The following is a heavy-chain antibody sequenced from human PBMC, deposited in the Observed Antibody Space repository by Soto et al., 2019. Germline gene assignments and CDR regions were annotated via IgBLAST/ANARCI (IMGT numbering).Heavy chain of an antibody. CDR1: GFTFSSYA. CDR3: ANQYGSSWYSLFDY. J-gene: IGHJ4*02. Sequence: SLRLSCAASGFTFSSYAMHWVRQAPGKGLEWVAVISYDGSNKYYADSVKGRFTISRDNSKNTLYLQMNSLRAEDTAVYYCANQYGSSWYSLFDYWGQGTLVTVSS. D-gene: IGHD6-13*01. CDR2: ISYDGSNK. V-gene: IGHV3-30-3*01.